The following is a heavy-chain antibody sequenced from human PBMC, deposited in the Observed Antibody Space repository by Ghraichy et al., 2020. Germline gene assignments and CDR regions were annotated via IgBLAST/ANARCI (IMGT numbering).Heavy chain of an antibody. V-gene: IGHV4-59*01. CDR3: ARAQSSPIVATTYQYYFDY. J-gene: IGHJ4*02. CDR1: GGSISSYY. D-gene: IGHD5-12*01. CDR2: IYYSGST. Sequence: SETLSLTCTVSGGSISSYYWSWIRQPPGKGLEWIGYIYYSGSTNYNPSLKSRVTISVDTSKNQFSLKLSSVTAADTAVYYCARAQSSPIVATTYQYYFDYWGQGTLVTVSS.